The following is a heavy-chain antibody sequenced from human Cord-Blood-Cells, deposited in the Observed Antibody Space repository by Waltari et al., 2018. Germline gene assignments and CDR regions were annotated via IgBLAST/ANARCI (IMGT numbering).Heavy chain of an antibody. CDR3: ARWGDFWSGFDY. D-gene: IGHD3-3*01. CDR1: GFTVSSNY. Sequence: EVQLVESGGGLIQPGGSLRLSCAASGFTVSSNYMSWVRQAPGKGLEWVSVIDSGGSTYYADSVKGRFSISRDNSKNTLYLQMNSLRAEDTAVYYCARWGDFWSGFDYWGQGTLVTVSS. V-gene: IGHV3-53*01. J-gene: IGHJ4*02. CDR2: IDSGGST.